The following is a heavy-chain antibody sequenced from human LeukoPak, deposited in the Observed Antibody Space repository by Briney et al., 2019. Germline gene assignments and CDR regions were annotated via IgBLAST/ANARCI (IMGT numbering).Heavy chain of an antibody. J-gene: IGHJ4*02. V-gene: IGHV4-4*07. Sequence: SETLSLTCTVSGGSLSTYYWSWIRHPAGKGLEWIGLIYPTGSTNYNPSLKSRVTMSVTTSMNQFSLELTSVTAADTAIYYCAREGRATWTFHYWGLGTLVTVSS. D-gene: IGHD5-12*01. CDR3: AREGRATWTFHY. CDR1: GGSLSTYY. CDR2: IYPTGST.